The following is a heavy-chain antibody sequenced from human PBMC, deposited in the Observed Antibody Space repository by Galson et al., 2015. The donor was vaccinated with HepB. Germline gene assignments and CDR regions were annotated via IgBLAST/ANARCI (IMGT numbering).Heavy chain of an antibody. V-gene: IGHV3-30-3*02. D-gene: IGHD3-10*01. CDR3: AKSVEWFGERPRFDP. CDR2: ISYDGSNK. Sequence: LRLSCAASGFTLSSYAMHWVRQAPGKGLEWVAVISYDGSNKYYADSVKGRFTISRDNSKNTLYLQMNSLRAEDTAVYYCAKSVEWFGERPRFDPWGQGTLVTVSS. J-gene: IGHJ5*02. CDR1: GFTLSSYA.